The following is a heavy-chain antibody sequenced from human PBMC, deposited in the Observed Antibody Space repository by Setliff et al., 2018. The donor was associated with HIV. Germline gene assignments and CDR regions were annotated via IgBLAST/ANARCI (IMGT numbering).Heavy chain of an antibody. D-gene: IGHD3-3*01. V-gene: IGHV3-74*01. CDR1: GFTFNSYW. Sequence: HPGGSLRLSCAASGFTFNSYWMHWVRQAPGKGLMWVSHINNDETITKYYADSVKGRFTISRDNSKNTLYLQMNSLRADDTAVYYCARGGGGYNFWSGYPSFDYWGQGTLVTVSS. CDR3: ARGGGGYNFWSGYPSFDY. CDR2: INNDETIT. J-gene: IGHJ4*02.